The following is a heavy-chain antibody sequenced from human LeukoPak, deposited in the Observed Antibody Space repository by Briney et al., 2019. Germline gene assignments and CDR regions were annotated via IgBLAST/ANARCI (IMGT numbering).Heavy chain of an antibody. CDR3: ARDYGDWFYFDY. CDR1: GDSVSSNSAA. J-gene: IGHJ4*02. CDR2: TYYRSKWYN. D-gene: IGHD4-17*01. Sequence: SQTLSLTCAISGDSVSSNSAAWNWIRQSPSRRLEWLGRTYYRSKWYNDYAVSVKSRMTINQDTSKNQFSLQVKSVTPEDTAVYYCARDYGDWFYFDYWGQGTLVTVSS. V-gene: IGHV6-1*01.